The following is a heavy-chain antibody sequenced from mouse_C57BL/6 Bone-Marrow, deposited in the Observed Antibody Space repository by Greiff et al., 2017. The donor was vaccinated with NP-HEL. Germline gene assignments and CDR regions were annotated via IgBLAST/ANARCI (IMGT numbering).Heavy chain of an antibody. Sequence: EVMLVESGGDLVKPGGSLKLSCAASGFTFSSYGMSWVRQTPDKRLEWVATISSGGSYTYYPDSVKGRFTISRDNAKNTLYLQMSSLKSEDTAMYYCARHHYGSRDYWGQGTTLTVSS. J-gene: IGHJ2*01. CDR3: ARHHYGSRDY. CDR2: ISSGGSYT. V-gene: IGHV5-6*02. CDR1: GFTFSSYG. D-gene: IGHD1-1*01.